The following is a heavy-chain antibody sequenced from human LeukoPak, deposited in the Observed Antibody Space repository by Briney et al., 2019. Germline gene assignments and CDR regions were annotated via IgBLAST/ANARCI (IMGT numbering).Heavy chain of an antibody. D-gene: IGHD4-23*01. CDR3: ARNGGNSDFDY. CDR1: GGSISSSSGNC. Sequence: SETLSLTCAVSGGSISSSSGNCWTWVRQPPGKGLEWIGEIYHSGSTNYNPSLKSRVTMLLDKSKNQFSPKLSSVTAADTAVYYCARNGGNSDFDYWGQGTLVTVSS. V-gene: IGHV4-4*02. CDR2: IYHSGST. J-gene: IGHJ4*02.